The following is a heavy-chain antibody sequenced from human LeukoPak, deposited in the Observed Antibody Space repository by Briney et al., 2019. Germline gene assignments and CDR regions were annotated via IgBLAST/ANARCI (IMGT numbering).Heavy chain of an antibody. CDR1: GFTFSSYE. CDR2: ITTSGRTI. CDR3: ARGEDYGTNSFDY. D-gene: IGHD4-17*01. Sequence: GGSLRLSCAASGFTFSSYEMNWVRQAPGKGLEWVSYITTSGRTIYYADSVEGRFTISRDNAKNSLYLQMNSLRAEDTAVYYCARGEDYGTNSFDYWGQGTLVTVSS. J-gene: IGHJ4*02. V-gene: IGHV3-48*03.